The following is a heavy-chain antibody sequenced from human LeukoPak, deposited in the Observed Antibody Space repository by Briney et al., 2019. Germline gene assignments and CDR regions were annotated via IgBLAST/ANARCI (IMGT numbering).Heavy chain of an antibody. J-gene: IGHJ5*02. CDR2: IILNSGGT. CDR1: AYTFTGYY. CDR3: ARGSALVTTYRGGNWFDP. V-gene: IGHV1-2*02. D-gene: IGHD5-18*01. Sequence: ASVTVSCTASAYTFTGYYMHWVRLGPAQGLGWMGWIILNSGGTNYAPKFQGRVTMTRDTSISTAYMELARLRSDDTAVYYCARGSALVTTYRGGNWFDPWGQGTLVNVSS.